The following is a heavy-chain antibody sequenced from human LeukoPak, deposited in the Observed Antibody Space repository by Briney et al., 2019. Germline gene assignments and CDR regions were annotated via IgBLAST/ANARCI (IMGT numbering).Heavy chain of an antibody. Sequence: GRSLRLSCAASGFTFSSYAMRWVRQAPGQGLEWVAVISYDGSNTYYADSVKGRFTISRDNSKNTLYLQMNSLRAEDTAVYYCARDYSSSWSRSAFDIWGEGTMVTVSS. CDR3: ARDYSSSWSRSAFDI. D-gene: IGHD6-13*01. J-gene: IGHJ3*02. CDR1: GFTFSSYA. V-gene: IGHV3-30*04. CDR2: ISYDGSNT.